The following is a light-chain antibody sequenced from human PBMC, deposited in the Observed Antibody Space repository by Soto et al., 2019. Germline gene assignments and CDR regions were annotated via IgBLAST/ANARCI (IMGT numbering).Light chain of an antibody. CDR1: SSGVGSYNL. V-gene: IGLV2-23*01. J-gene: IGLJ1*01. CDR2: EGS. Sequence: QSVLAQPASVSGSPGQSITISCTGTSSGVGSYNLVSWYQQHPGKAPKLMIYEGSKRPSGVSNRFSGSKSGNTASLTISGLQAEDEADYYCCSYAGSSTPYVFGTGTKVTGL. CDR3: CSYAGSSTPYV.